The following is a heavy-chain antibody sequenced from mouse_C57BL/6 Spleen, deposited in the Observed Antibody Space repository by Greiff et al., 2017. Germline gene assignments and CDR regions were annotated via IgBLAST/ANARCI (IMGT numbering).Heavy chain of an antibody. Sequence: DVKLVESGGDLVKPGGSLKLSCAASGFTFSSYGMSWVRQTPDKRLEWVATISSGGSYTYYPDSVKGPFTISRDNAKNTLYLQMSSLKSEDTAMYYCARFGTTVVTDFGYWGQGTTLTVSS. D-gene: IGHD1-1*01. CDR2: ISSGGSYT. J-gene: IGHJ2*01. V-gene: IGHV5-6*02. CDR3: ARFGTTVVTDFGY. CDR1: GFTFSSYG.